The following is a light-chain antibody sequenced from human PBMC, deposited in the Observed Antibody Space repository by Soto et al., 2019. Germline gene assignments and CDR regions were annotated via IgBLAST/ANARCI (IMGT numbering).Light chain of an antibody. CDR2: WAS. CDR1: QRVLYSSNNKNY. V-gene: IGKV4-1*01. CDR3: QQYYSSPRT. Sequence: DIVMTKSPDSLAVSLGERATINCKSSQRVLYSSNNKNYLAWYQQKPGQPPKLLIYWASTRESGVPDRFSGSGSATDFTLTISSLQAEDVAVYYCQQYYSSPRTFGQGTKVEIK. J-gene: IGKJ1*01.